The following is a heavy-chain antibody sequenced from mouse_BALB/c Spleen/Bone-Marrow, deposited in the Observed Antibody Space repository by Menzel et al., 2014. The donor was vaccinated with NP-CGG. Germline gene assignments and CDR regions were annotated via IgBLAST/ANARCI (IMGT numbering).Heavy chain of an antibody. D-gene: IGHD2-14*01. J-gene: IGHJ2*01. Sequence: QVQLQQPGPVLVRPGVSVNLSCKASGYTFTTSWMHWGRQRPGQGLEGIEEIHPNSGNTNYNEKFKGKATLTVDTSSSTAYVDLSSLTAEDSAVYYCARHHRYAYYFDYWGQGTTLTVSS. CDR1: GYTFTTSW. CDR3: ARHHRYAYYFDY. V-gene: IGHV1S130*01. CDR2: IHPNSGNT.